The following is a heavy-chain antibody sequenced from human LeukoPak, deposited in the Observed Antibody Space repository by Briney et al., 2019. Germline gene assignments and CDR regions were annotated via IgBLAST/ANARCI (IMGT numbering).Heavy chain of an antibody. CDR3: ARRRGRYGCNPYNWFDP. J-gene: IGHJ5*02. CDR1: GGSISSSNYY. CDR2: IYYSGST. D-gene: IGHD4-23*01. V-gene: IGHV4-39*07. Sequence: PSETLSLTCTVSGGSISSSNYYWGWIRQPPGKGLEWIASIYYSGSTYYNPSLKSRVTISVDTSKNQFSLKLSSVTAADTAVYYCARRRGRYGCNPYNWFDPWGQGTLVTVSS.